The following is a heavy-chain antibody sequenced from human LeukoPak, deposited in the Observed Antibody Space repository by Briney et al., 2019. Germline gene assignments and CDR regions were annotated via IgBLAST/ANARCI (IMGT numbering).Heavy chain of an antibody. CDR2: ISSSSTI. D-gene: IGHD4-17*01. Sequence: GGSLRLSCAASGFTFSSYSMNWVRQAPGKGLEWVSYISSSSTIYYADSVKGRFTISRDNAKNSLYLQMNSLRDEDTAVYYCARVLRGDCDYWGQGTLVTVSS. J-gene: IGHJ4*02. V-gene: IGHV3-48*02. CDR3: ARVLRGDCDY. CDR1: GFTFSSYS.